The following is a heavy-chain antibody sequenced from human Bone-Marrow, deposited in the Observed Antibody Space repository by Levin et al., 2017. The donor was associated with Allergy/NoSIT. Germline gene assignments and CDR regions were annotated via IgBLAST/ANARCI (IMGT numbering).Heavy chain of an antibody. V-gene: IGHV3-30*03. CDR2: ISFDEAHI. CDR3: ARSLLWRQRVEGDWLHP. D-gene: IGHD3-3*01. J-gene: IGHJ5*02. CDR1: GFTFRSYA. Sequence: PGGSLRLSCVASGFTFRSYAMHWVRQAPDRGLEWVATISFDEAHIYYAESVKGRFAISRDNSNSTLFLQANSLRSDDTGIYYCARSLLWRQRVEGDWLHPWGQGTLVIVSS.